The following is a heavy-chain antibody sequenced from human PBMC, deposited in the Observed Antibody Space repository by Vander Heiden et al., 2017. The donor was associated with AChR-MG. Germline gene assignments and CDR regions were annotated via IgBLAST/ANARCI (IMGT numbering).Heavy chain of an antibody. D-gene: IGHD4-17*01. CDR2: ITGSGGNT. Sequence: EVQMSAFGGGLAQPGGSLRLSWAGSGFTFSRYAMTWARRAPGKGLGWVVAITGSGGNTRYADSVKGRFTISRDNSKTTLYLQMNSLRADDTAVYYCAKDPNGDYIGAFDFWGQGTVVTVSS. CDR1: GFTFSRYA. J-gene: IGHJ3*01. V-gene: IGHV3-23*01. CDR3: AKDPNGDYIGAFDF.